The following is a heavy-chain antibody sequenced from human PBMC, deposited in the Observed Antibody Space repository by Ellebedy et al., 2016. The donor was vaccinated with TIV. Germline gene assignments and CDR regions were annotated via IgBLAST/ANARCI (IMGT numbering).Heavy chain of an antibody. Sequence: SETLSLXXNVSGGSISGTYTSYYWGWIRQPPGKGLEWIGSIYDSGRTHYNPSLKSRVTISVDTSKNQFSLKLSSVTAADTAVYYCTKVGWELAHFDYWGQGTLVTVSS. V-gene: IGHV4-39*07. CDR1: GGSISGTYTSYY. D-gene: IGHD1-26*01. J-gene: IGHJ4*02. CDR3: TKVGWELAHFDY. CDR2: IYDSGRT.